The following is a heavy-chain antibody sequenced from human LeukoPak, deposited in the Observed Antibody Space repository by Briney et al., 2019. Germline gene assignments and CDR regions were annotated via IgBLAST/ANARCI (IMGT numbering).Heavy chain of an antibody. CDR1: GFTFSSYW. Sequence: PGGSLRLSCAASGFTFSSYWMHWVRQAPGKGLVWVSRINSDGSSTRYADSVKGRFTISRDNAKNTLYLQMNSLRAEDTAVYYCARAPDATRNTFDIWGQGTMVTVSS. CDR3: ARAPDATRNTFDI. CDR2: INSDGSST. J-gene: IGHJ3*02. V-gene: IGHV3-74*01. D-gene: IGHD2-15*01.